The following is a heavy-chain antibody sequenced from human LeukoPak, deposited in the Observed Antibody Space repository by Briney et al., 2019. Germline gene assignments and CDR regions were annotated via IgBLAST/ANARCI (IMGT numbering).Heavy chain of an antibody. V-gene: IGHV3-74*01. J-gene: IGHJ6*03. D-gene: IGHD2-2*01. CDR3: ARDCSSTSCYPDYYMDV. Sequence: GGSLRLSCAASGFIFNSYWMHWVRQAPGKGLVWVSRINRDGSSTSYADSVKGRFTISRDNAKNTLYLQMNSLRAEDTAVYYCARDCSSTSCYPDYYMDVWGKGTTVTVSS. CDR2: INRDGSST. CDR1: GFIFNSYW.